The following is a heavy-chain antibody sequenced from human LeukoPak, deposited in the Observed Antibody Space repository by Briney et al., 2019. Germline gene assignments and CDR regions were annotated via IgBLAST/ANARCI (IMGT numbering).Heavy chain of an antibody. Sequence: GGSLRLSCAASGFTFSSYAMSWVRQAPGKGLEWVSAISSSGGGTYYADSVKGRFTISRDNSKNTLYLQMNSLGAEDTAVYYCAKDVHYDFWSGSDYWGQGTLVIVSS. CDR2: ISSSGGGT. CDR1: GFTFSSYA. J-gene: IGHJ4*02. D-gene: IGHD3-3*01. CDR3: AKDVHYDFWSGSDY. V-gene: IGHV3-23*01.